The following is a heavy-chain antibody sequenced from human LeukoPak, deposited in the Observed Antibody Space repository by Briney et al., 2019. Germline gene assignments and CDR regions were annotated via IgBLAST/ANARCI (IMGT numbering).Heavy chain of an antibody. CDR2: IYHSGST. V-gene: IGHV4-4*02. J-gene: IGHJ3*02. D-gene: IGHD1-26*01. CDR3: ARGTHRGSSTDAFDI. Sequence: SETLSLTCAVSGGSISSSNWWSWVRQPPGKGLEWIGEIYHSGSTNYNPSLKSRVTISVDKSKNQFSLKLSSVTAADTAVYYCARGTHRGSSTDAFDIWGQGTMVTVSS. CDR1: GGSISSSNW.